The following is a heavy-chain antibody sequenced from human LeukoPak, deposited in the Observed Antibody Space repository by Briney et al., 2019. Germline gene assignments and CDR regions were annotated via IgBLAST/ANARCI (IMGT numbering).Heavy chain of an antibody. CDR2: IWYDGSNK. D-gene: IGHD3-16*01. CDR3: ARGWGYDYFDY. Sequence: GGSLRLSCAASGXTFSSFGMHWVRQAPGKGLGWVAVIWYDGSNKYYADSVKGRFTISRDNSKNTVYLQMNSLRAEDTAVYYCARGWGYDYFDYWGQGTLVTVSS. CDR1: GXTFSSFG. V-gene: IGHV3-33*01. J-gene: IGHJ4*02.